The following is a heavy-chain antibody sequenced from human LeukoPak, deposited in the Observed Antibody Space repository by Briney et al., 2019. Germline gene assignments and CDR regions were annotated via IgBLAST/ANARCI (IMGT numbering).Heavy chain of an antibody. D-gene: IGHD3-10*01. CDR1: GGTFSSYA. J-gene: IGHJ5*02. CDR3: ARDPHYYGSGIGGWFNP. V-gene: IGHV1-69*04. Sequence: SVKVSCKASGGTFSSYAISWVRQAPGQGLEWMGRIIPILGIANYAQKFQGRVTITADKSTSTAYMELSSLRSEDTAVYYCARDPHYYGSGIGGWFNPWGQGTLVTVSS. CDR2: IIPILGIA.